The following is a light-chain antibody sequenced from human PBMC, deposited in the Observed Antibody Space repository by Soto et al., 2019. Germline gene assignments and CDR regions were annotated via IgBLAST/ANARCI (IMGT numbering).Light chain of an antibody. CDR1: DIERKR. J-gene: IGLJ3*02. Sequence: SYELTQPPSVSVAPGQTARITCGGNDIERKRVHWYQQKPGQAPVLVVNDDYDRPSGIPERFSGSNSGNTATLTISEVEAGDEADYYCQVWDSSSDHWVFGGGTKLTVL. CDR3: QVWDSSSDHWV. CDR2: DDY. V-gene: IGLV3-21*02.